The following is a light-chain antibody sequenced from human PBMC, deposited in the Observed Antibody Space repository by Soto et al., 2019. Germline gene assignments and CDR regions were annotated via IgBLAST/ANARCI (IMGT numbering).Light chain of an antibody. Sequence: DVQMTQSPSSLSASVGDRVTITCRASQSINNWLAWYQQKPGKAPKFLIYDASTLETGVPSRFSGSASGTEFTLTISGLQPEDVASYYCQQYGSSPTFGQGTKVEIK. J-gene: IGKJ1*01. CDR3: QQYGSSPT. CDR1: QSINNW. V-gene: IGKV1-5*01. CDR2: DAS.